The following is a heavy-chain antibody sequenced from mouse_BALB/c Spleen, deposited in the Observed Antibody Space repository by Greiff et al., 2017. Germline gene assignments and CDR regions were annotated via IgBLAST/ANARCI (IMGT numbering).Heavy chain of an antibody. CDR1: GFTFTDYY. Sequence: EVKLVESGGGLVQPGGSLRLSCAISGFTFTDYYMSWVRQPPGKALEWLGFIRNKANGYTTEYSASVKGRFTISRDNSQSILYLQVNTLRAEDSATYYCARDDYGNPFAYWGQGTLVTVSA. J-gene: IGHJ3*01. V-gene: IGHV7-3*02. D-gene: IGHD2-1*01. CDR3: ARDDYGNPFAY. CDR2: IRNKANGYTT.